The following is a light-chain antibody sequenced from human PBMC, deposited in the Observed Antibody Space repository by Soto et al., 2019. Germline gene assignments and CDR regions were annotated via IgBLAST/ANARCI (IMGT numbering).Light chain of an antibody. CDR2: EGS. Sequence: QSVLTQPASVSGSPGQSITISCTGTSSDVGSYNLVSWYQQHPGKAPKLMIYEGSKRPSGVSNRFFGSKSGNTASLTISGLQAEDEADYYSCSYAGSSVVFGGGTKLTVL. V-gene: IGLV2-23*01. CDR3: CSYAGSSVV. J-gene: IGLJ2*01. CDR1: SSDVGSYNL.